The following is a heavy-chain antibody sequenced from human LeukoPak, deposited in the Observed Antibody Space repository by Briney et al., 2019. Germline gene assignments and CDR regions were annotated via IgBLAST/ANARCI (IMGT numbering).Heavy chain of an antibody. J-gene: IGHJ4*02. CDR2: ISAYNGNT. CDR3: ARGLLRYSSSWYNDY. CDR1: GYTFTSYG. Sequence: ASVKVSCKASGYTFTSYGISWVRQAPGQGLEWMGWISAYNGNTNYAQKLQGRVTITTDTSTSTAYIERRSLRSDDTAVYYCARGLLRYSSSWYNDYWGQGTLVTVSS. D-gene: IGHD6-13*01. V-gene: IGHV1-18*01.